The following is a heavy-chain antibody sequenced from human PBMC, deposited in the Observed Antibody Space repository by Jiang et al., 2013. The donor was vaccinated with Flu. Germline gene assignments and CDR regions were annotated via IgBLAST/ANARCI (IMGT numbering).Heavy chain of an antibody. J-gene: IGHJ4*02. V-gene: IGHV1-69*06. CDR3: ARGPDISAYYYFY. CDR2: IVPIFGTV. Sequence: GAEVKKPGSSVKVSCKASGDTFNSNAISWVRQAPGQGPEWMGGIVPIFGTVNYAQKFQGRVIITADKPTRTVYMVLSSLRSEDTAMYYCARGPDISAYYYFYWGQGTLVTVSP. CDR1: GDTFNSNA. D-gene: IGHD3-22*01.